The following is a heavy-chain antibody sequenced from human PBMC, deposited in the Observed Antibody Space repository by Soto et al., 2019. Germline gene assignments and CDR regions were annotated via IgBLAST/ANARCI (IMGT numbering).Heavy chain of an antibody. CDR2: IYYSGSA. Sequence: SETLSLTCTVSGGSISSYLWSWIRQPPGKGLEWIGYIYYSGSANYNPSLKSRVTMSVDTSKNQFYLKLSSVTAADTALYYCARSGIVTTGTDYFDYWGQGIQVTVSS. V-gene: IGHV4-59*01. CDR3: ARSGIVTTGTDYFDY. D-gene: IGHD6-13*01. J-gene: IGHJ4*02. CDR1: GGSISSYL.